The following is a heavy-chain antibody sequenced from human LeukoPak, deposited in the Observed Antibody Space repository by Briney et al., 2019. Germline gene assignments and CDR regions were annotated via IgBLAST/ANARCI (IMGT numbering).Heavy chain of an antibody. V-gene: IGHV4-59*01. J-gene: IGHJ4*02. Sequence: SETLSLTCTVSGGSISAYYWSWIRQPPGKGLEWIGYIHYSGTTNYYPSLKSRVTISLDTSKNQFSLKLSSVTAADTAVYYCASMAYCSRTTCPADYWGQGTLVTVSS. CDR1: GGSISAYY. D-gene: IGHD2-2*01. CDR2: IHYSGTT. CDR3: ASMAYCSRTTCPADY.